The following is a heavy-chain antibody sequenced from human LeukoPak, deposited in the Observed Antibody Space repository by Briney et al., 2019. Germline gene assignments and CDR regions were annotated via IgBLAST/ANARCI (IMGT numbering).Heavy chain of an antibody. V-gene: IGHV3-66*01. Sequence: QPGGSLRLSCAASEFSVGSNYMTWVRQAPGKGLEWVSLIYSGGSTYYADSVKGRFTISRDKSKDTLFLQMSSLRVEDTAIYYCAKDGVETYGGVSFFDYWGQGTLVTVSS. CDR3: AKDGVETYGGVSFFDY. CDR2: IYSGGST. J-gene: IGHJ4*02. D-gene: IGHD4-23*01. CDR1: EFSVGSNY.